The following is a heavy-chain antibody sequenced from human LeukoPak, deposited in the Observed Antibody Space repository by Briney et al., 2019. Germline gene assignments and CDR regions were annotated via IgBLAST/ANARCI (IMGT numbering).Heavy chain of an antibody. CDR3: SRQRLRVRGVNYYHMDV. CDR2: IKSKAYDGTI. V-gene: IGHV3-49*04. D-gene: IGHD3-10*01. CDR1: GFTFGDYA. Sequence: GGSLRLSCTASGFTFGDYAMNWVRQAPGKGLEWVGLIKSKAYDGTIEYAASVKGRFTISRDDSKSIAYLQMNRLKTEDTAVYYCSRQRLRVRGVNYYHMDVWGKGTTVTISS. J-gene: IGHJ6*03.